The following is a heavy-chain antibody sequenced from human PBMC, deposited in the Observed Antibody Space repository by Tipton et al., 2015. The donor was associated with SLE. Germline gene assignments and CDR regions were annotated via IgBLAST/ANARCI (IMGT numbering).Heavy chain of an antibody. V-gene: IGHV3-21*01. J-gene: IGHJ4*02. CDR1: GFTFGDYA. D-gene: IGHD6-19*01. CDR3: ARVRGWYDF. CDR2: ISSSSNYI. Sequence: GSLRLSCTSSGFTFGDYAMSWVRQAPGKGLEWVSSISSSSNYIYYADSVQGRFTISRDNDKNSVYLQMNSLTAEDTAVYYCARVRGWYDFWGQGALVTVSS.